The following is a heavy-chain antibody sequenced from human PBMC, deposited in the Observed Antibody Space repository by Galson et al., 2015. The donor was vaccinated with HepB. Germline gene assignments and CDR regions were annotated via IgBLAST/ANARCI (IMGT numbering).Heavy chain of an antibody. Sequence: SLRLSCAASGFTFSSYSMNWVRQAPGKGLEWVSSISSSSSYIYYADSVKGRFTISRDNAKNSLYLQMNSLRAEDTAVYYCAREVLPERRLRASFDPWGQGTLVTVSS. V-gene: IGHV3-21*01. D-gene: IGHD4-17*01. CDR1: GFTFSSYS. J-gene: IGHJ5*02. CDR3: AREVLPERRLRASFDP. CDR2: ISSSSSYI.